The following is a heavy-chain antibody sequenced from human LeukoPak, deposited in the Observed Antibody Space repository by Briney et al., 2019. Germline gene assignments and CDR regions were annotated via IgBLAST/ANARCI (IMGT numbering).Heavy chain of an antibody. CDR2: ISDSGGNT. V-gene: IGHV3-23*01. D-gene: IGHD3-22*01. CDR3: ASRNHYDSKEIDY. CDR1: GFTFRSYA. Sequence: QPWGSLRLSCAASGFTFRSYAMSGVRQAPGKGLEWVSSISDSGGNTHYADSVKGRFTISRDNSKNTLYLQMNSLRADDTAVYYCASRNHYDSKEIDYWGQGTLVTVSS. J-gene: IGHJ4*02.